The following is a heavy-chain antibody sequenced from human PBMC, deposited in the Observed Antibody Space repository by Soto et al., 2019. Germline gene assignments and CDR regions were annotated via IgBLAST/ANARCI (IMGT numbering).Heavy chain of an antibody. V-gene: IGHV3-23*01. Sequence: GGSLRLSCAASGFTFSSYAISWVRQAPGKGLEWVSGIGGSGDNTYYADSVRGRFTISRDNSRNTLYLQMNSLRAEDTALYYCAKTISGYFWAGDSWGRGTLVTVSS. CDR3: AKTISGYFWAGDS. J-gene: IGHJ4*02. CDR2: IGGSGDNT. CDR1: GFTFSSYA. D-gene: IGHD5-12*01.